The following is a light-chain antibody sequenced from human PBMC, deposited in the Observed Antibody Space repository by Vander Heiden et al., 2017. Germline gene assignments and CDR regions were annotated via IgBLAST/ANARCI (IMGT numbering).Light chain of an antibody. CDR1: QSIDTY. CDR2: AAS. V-gene: IGKV1-39*01. CDR3: QQSSSNPLT. J-gene: IGKJ4*01. Sequence: DIHMTQSPSSLSASVGDRVTITCRASQSIDTYLNWYHQKPGKAPRLLIFAASSLQSGVPSRFSGSGSGTDFTLTINSLQPEDFATYYCQQSSSNPLTFGGGTKVEMK.